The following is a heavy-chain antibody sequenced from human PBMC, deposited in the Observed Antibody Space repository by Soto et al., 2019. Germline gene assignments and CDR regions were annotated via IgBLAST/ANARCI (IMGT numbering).Heavy chain of an antibody. CDR3: AKDLPPYGSGSYTVGFDY. CDR1: GFTFSSYG. CDR2: ISYDGSNK. J-gene: IGHJ4*02. Sequence: GGSLRLSCAASGFTFSSYGMHWVRQAPGKGLEWVAVISYDGSNKYYADSVKGRFTISRDNSKNTLYLQMNSLRAEDTAVYYCAKDLPPYGSGSYTVGFDYWGQGTLVTVSS. V-gene: IGHV3-30*18. D-gene: IGHD3-10*01.